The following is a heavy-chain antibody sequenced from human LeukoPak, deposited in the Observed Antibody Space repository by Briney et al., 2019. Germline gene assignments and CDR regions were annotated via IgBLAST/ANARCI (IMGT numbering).Heavy chain of an antibody. J-gene: IGHJ5*02. V-gene: IGHV1-2*02. Sequence: ASVKVSCKASGYTFTGYYIYWVRQAPGQGLEWMGWINPSSGGTNYAQRFQGRVTMTRDTSISTAYMELSRLTSDDTAVYYCARGRYCATTSCYYVWFDPWGQGSLVTVSS. D-gene: IGHD2-2*01. CDR3: ARGRYCATTSCYYVWFDP. CDR1: GYTFTGYY. CDR2: INPSSGGT.